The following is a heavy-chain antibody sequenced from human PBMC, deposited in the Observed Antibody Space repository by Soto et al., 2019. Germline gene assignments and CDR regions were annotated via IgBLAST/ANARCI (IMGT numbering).Heavy chain of an antibody. CDR1: CYTFTSHG. J-gene: IGHJ4*02. V-gene: IGHV1-18*04. CDR3: ARDKVEMATIFDY. D-gene: IGHD5-12*01. Sequence: ASVKISCKASCYTFTSHGISLLRQAPGQGLEWMGWISGYNGNTKYAQKIQGRVTMTTDTSTSTAYMELRSLRSDDTAVYYCARDKVEMATIFDYWGQGTLVTVSS. CDR2: ISGYNGNT.